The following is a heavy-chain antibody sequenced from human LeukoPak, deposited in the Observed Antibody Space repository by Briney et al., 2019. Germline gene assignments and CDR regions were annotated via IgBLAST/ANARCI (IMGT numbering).Heavy chain of an antibody. CDR1: GFTFSSYA. D-gene: IGHD3-3*01. CDR2: ISYNGSNK. Sequence: GGSLRLSSAASGFTFSSYAMHWDRQAPGKGLEWVAVISYNGSNKYYADSVKGRFTISRDNSKHTLYLQMNSLRAEDTAVYYCARGGLWSGYPDAFDIWGQGTMVTVSS. CDR3: ARGGLWSGYPDAFDI. J-gene: IGHJ3*02. V-gene: IGHV3-30*04.